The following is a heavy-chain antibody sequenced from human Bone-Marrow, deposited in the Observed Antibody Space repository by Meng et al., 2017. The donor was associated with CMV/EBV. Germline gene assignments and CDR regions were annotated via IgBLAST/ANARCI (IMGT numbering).Heavy chain of an antibody. J-gene: IGHJ5*02. D-gene: IGHD2-2*01. CDR2: LNQDGSVK. Sequence: GESLKISCAASGFTFSNYWMTWVRQAPGRGLEWVANLNQDGSVKYYGDSVKGRFTISRYNAKSSLYLQMSSLGAEDTAVYYCVRITHCSSTSCYHFDPWGRGTLVTVSS. CDR3: VRITHCSSTSCYHFDP. V-gene: IGHV3-7*01. CDR1: GFTFSNYW.